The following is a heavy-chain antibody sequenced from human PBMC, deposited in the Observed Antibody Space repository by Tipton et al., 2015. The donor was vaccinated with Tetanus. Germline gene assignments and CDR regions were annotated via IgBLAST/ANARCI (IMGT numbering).Heavy chain of an antibody. CDR3: GRPRGSSTNNLDI. Sequence: QLVQSGAEVKKPGASVKVSCKASGYTFTGYYMHWVRQAPGQGLEWMGWINPNSGGTNYAQKFQGRVTMTRDTSISTAYMEVSRLRSDDTAIYYCGRPRGSSTNNLDIWGQGTLVTVSS. V-gene: IGHV1-2*02. CDR1: GYTFTGYY. D-gene: IGHD2-2*01. J-gene: IGHJ4*02. CDR2: INPNSGGT.